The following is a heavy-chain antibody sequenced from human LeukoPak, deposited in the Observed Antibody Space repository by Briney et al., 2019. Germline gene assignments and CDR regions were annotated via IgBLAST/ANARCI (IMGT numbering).Heavy chain of an antibody. CDR2: IKQDGTEI. CDR1: GFTFNNYW. J-gene: IGHJ4*02. Sequence: GGSLRLSCAASGFTFNNYWMTWFRQAPGKGLEWVANIKQDGTEIFYVDSVRGRFIISRDNAENSLYLQMNSLRVEDTAVYYCARTPDGADYWGQGTLVTVSS. CDR3: ARTPDGADY. V-gene: IGHV3-7*01. D-gene: IGHD3-10*01.